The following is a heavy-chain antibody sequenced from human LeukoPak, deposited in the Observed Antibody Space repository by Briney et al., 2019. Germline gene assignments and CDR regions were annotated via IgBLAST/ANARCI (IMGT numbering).Heavy chain of an antibody. J-gene: IGHJ5*02. CDR3: ARVFRRYCSGGSCERAEEFDP. CDR1: GYTFTSYY. CDR2: IIPIFDTA. D-gene: IGHD2-15*01. Sequence: GASVKVSCKASGYTFTSYYMHWVRQAPGQGLEWMGGIIPIFDTANYAQKFQGRVTITADESTSTAYMELSSLRSEDTAVYYCARVFRRYCSGGSCERAEEFDPWGQGTLVTVSS. V-gene: IGHV1-69*13.